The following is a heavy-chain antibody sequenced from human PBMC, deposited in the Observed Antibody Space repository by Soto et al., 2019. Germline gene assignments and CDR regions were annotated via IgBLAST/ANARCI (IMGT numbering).Heavy chain of an antibody. V-gene: IGHV4-4*07. J-gene: IGHJ4*02. CDR3: SRDSVIHTLFDY. Sequence: PAETLSLTCTVSGGSMSGYHWSWVRQPAGKVLEWIGRVHSRGSVDNNPSVESRITASMDASKKQFSVKLKSMTAADTAFYFVSRDSVIHTLFDYWGQGILVTVSS. D-gene: IGHD2-21*01. CDR1: GGSMSGYH. CDR2: VHSRGSV.